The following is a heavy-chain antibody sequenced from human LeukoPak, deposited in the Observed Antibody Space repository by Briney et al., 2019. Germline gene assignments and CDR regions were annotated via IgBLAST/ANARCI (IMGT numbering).Heavy chain of an antibody. CDR1: GYTFTSYG. CDR2: ISAYNGNT. Sequence: GASVKVSCKASGYTFTSYGISWVRRAPGQGLEWRGLISAYNGNTNYAQKLQGRVTMTTDTSTSTAYMELRSLRSDDTAVYYCARSQEVGATQDYFDYRGQGTLVTVSS. V-gene: IGHV1-18*01. D-gene: IGHD1-26*01. J-gene: IGHJ4*02. CDR3: ARSQEVGATQDYFDY.